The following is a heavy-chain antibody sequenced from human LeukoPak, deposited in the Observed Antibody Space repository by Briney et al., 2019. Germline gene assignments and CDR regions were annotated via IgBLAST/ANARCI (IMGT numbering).Heavy chain of an antibody. Sequence: ASVKVSCKASGYTFTGYYMHWVRQAPGQGLEWMGRINPNSGGTNYAQEFQGRVTMTRDTSISTAYMELSRLRSDDTAVYYCARGGRFWSGYYLTDAFDIWGQGTMVTVSS. CDR3: ARGGRFWSGYYLTDAFDI. J-gene: IGHJ3*02. CDR2: INPNSGGT. V-gene: IGHV1-2*06. CDR1: GYTFTGYY. D-gene: IGHD3-3*01.